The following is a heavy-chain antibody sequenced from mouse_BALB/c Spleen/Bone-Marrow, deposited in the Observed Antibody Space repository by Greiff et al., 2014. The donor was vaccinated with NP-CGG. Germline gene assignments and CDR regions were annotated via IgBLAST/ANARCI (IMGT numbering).Heavy chain of an antibody. D-gene: IGHD2-4*01. CDR3: ARIYDYDRGAGFAY. J-gene: IGHJ3*01. Sequence: EVKLMESGPELVKPGASVKISCKASGYSFTGYFMNWVMQSHGKSLEWIGRINPYNGDTFYNQKFKGKATLTVDKSSNTAHMELRSLASEDSAVYYCARIYDYDRGAGFAYWGQGTLVTVSA. CDR2: INPYNGDT. CDR1: GYSFTGYF. V-gene: IGHV1-20*02.